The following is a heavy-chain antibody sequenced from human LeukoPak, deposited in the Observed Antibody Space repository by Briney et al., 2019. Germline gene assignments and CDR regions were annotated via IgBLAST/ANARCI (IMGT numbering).Heavy chain of an antibody. Sequence: GGSLRLSCAASGFTFSDYYMSWIRQAPGKGLEWVSHISSSSSYTNYADSVKGRFTISRDNAKNSLYLQMNSLRAEDTAVYYCARDPYYYDSSGSGGAFDIWGQGTMVTVSS. J-gene: IGHJ3*02. CDR2: ISSSSSYT. CDR3: ARDPYYYDSSGSGGAFDI. CDR1: GFTFSDYY. V-gene: IGHV3-11*06. D-gene: IGHD3-22*01.